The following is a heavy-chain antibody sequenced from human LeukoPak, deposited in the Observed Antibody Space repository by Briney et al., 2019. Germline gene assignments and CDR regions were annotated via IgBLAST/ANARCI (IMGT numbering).Heavy chain of an antibody. D-gene: IGHD3-3*01. V-gene: IGHV4-59*12. CDR1: GASISSWY. CDR2: IYGSGNT. CDR3: ATYNYDFWSGYIDY. J-gene: IGHJ4*02. Sequence: SETLSLTCTVSGASISSWYWSWIRQPPGKGLEWIGYIYGSGNTNYNPSLKSRVTMSIDTSKNQFSLKLSSVTAADTAVYYCATYNYDFWSGYIDYWGQGTLVTVSS.